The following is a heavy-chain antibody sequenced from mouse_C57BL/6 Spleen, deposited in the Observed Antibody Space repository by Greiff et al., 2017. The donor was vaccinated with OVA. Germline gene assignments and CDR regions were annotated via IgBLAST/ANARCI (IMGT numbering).Heavy chain of an antibody. CDR1: GYTFTSYW. Sequence: VQLQQPGAELVKPGASVKLSCKASGYTFTSYWMHWVKQRPGRGLEWIGRIDPNSGGTKYNEKFKSKATLTVDKPSSAAYMQLSSLTSEDSAVYYCARSPADGYKDAMDYWGQGTSVTVSS. J-gene: IGHJ4*01. D-gene: IGHD2-3*01. CDR2: IDPNSGGT. CDR3: ARSPADGYKDAMDY. V-gene: IGHV1-72*01.